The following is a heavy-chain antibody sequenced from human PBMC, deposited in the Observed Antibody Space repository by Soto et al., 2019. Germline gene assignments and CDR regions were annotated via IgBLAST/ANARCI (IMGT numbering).Heavy chain of an antibody. J-gene: IGHJ5*02. CDR3: ATTDSIAAALRWFDP. CDR2: IIPIFGTA. D-gene: IGHD6-13*01. CDR1: GGTFGSYA. Sequence: ASVKVSCKASGGTFGSYAISCVRQAPGQGLEWMGGIIPIFGTANYAQKFQGRVTITADESTSTAYMELSSLRSEDTAVYYCATTDSIAAALRWFDPWGQGTLVTVSS. V-gene: IGHV1-69*13.